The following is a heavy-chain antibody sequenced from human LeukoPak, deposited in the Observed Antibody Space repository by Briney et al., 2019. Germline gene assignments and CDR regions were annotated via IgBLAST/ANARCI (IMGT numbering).Heavy chain of an antibody. CDR1: GYTFTGYY. CDR2: INPNSGGT. Sequence: AAVQVSCKASGYTFTGYYMDWVRQAPGQGLEWMGRINPNSGGTNYAQKFQGRVTMTRDTSISTAYMELSRLRSDDTAVYYCARDRDIGELDYWGQGTLVTVFS. CDR3: ARDRDIGELDY. D-gene: IGHD1-1*01. V-gene: IGHV1-2*06. J-gene: IGHJ4*02.